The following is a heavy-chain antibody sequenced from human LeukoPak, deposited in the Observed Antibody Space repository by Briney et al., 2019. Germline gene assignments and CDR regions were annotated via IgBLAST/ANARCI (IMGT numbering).Heavy chain of an antibody. V-gene: IGHV4-4*07. Sequence: ESLSLTCTVSGGFISTYYGSWVRQPAGKGLEWIVRIYAFGSANYNPSFKSGLSISLDSSKNQFFLNLTSITPQDTAVYYCASGVRETTGGQNWLDPWGQGTLVTVSS. J-gene: IGHJ5*02. CDR3: ASGVRETTGGQNWLDP. D-gene: IGHD2-8*01. CDR1: GGFISTYY. CDR2: IYAFGSA.